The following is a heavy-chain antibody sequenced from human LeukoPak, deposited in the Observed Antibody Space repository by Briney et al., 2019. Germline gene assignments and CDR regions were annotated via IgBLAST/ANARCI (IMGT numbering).Heavy chain of an antibody. CDR1: TFTFSNYW. CDR2: MKEDGTEK. J-gene: IGHJ4*02. Sequence: AGSLRLSCAASTFTFSNYWMSWVRQAPGKGLEWVANMKEDGTEKNYVDSVKGRFTIARDTAQDSLYLRMNSLRDQATSVYSCARDRGYSNFDYWGQGTLVTVSS. D-gene: IGHD4-11*01. CDR3: ARDRGYSNFDY. V-gene: IGHV3-7*01.